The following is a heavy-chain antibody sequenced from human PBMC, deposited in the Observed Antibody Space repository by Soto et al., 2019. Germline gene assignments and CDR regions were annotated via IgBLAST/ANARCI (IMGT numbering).Heavy chain of an antibody. V-gene: IGHV3-11*01. CDR2: ISSDDKTV. CDR1: GFTFSAFY. CDR3: VRDRAQAWIRL. J-gene: IGHJ1*01. Sequence: QVQLVQSGGGLVKPGGSLRLSCTTSGFTFSAFYMSWVRQTPGKGLEWVSYISSDDKTVYYADFVKGRFTISRDNAKNSLYLQMNNLSADATAVYYCVRDRAQAWIRLWGQGTLVTVSS. D-gene: IGHD5-12*01.